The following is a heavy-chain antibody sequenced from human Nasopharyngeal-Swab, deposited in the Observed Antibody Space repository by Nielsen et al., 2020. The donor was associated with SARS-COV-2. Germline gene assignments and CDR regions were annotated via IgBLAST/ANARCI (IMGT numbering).Heavy chain of an antibody. V-gene: IGHV2-70*11. D-gene: IGHD3-22*01. Sequence: SGPTLVKPTQTLTLTCTFSGFSLSTSGMCVSWIRQPPGKALEWLARIDWGDDKYYSTSLKTRLSISKDTSKNQVVLTMTNMDPVDTATYYCARSRQDRSGYYPFDSWGQGTLVTVSS. CDR1: GFSLSTSGMC. J-gene: IGHJ4*02. CDR2: IDWGDDK. CDR3: ARSRQDRSGYYPFDS.